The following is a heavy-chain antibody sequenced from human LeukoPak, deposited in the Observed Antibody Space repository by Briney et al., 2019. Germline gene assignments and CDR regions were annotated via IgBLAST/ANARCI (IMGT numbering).Heavy chain of an antibody. Sequence: GRSLRLSCAASGFTFSSYGMHWVRQAPGKGLEGVAVISYDGSNKYYADSVKGRFTISRDNSKNTLYLQMNSLRAEDTAVYYCAKAPDSGYDSYFDYWGQGTLVTVSS. CDR2: ISYDGSNK. CDR3: AKAPDSGYDSYFDY. D-gene: IGHD5-12*01. V-gene: IGHV3-30*18. J-gene: IGHJ4*02. CDR1: GFTFSSYG.